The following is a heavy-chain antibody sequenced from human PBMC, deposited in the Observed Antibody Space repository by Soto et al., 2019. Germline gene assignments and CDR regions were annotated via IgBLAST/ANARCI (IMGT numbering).Heavy chain of an antibody. D-gene: IGHD2-15*01. CDR1: GGSISSGGYY. CDR3: ARVSCGGGSCFAY. V-gene: IGHV4-31*11. J-gene: IGHJ4*02. Sequence: QVQLQESGPGLVKPSQTLSLTCAVSGGSISSGGYYWSWIRQLPEKGLEWIGYIYYSGTTHYNPSLKSRVSISVDRSKNQFSLKLNSVTAADTAVSYCARVSCGGGSCFAYWGQGPLVPVSS. CDR2: IYYSGTT.